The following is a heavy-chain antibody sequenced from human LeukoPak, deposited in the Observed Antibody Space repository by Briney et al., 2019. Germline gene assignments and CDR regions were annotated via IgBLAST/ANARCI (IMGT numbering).Heavy chain of an antibody. CDR2: IKSDGSAT. Sequence: GGSLRLSCAASGFTFSSYWMHWVRHAPGKGLVWVSRIKSDGSATSNADSVKGRFTISRDNSKNTLYLQMNSLRTEDTAVYYCAKAEGYDILTGLDYWGQGTLVTVSS. CDR1: GFTFSSYW. V-gene: IGHV3-74*01. J-gene: IGHJ4*02. CDR3: AKAEGYDILTGLDY. D-gene: IGHD3-9*01.